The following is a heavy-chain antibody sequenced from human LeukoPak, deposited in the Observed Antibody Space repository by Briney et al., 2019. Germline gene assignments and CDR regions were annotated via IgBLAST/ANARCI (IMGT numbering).Heavy chain of an antibody. V-gene: IGHV3-30*03. CDR1: GFTLSSYD. J-gene: IGHJ5*02. Sequence: PGGSLRLSCAASGFTLSSYDMHWVRQAPGKALEWVAVISYDGSNKYYADSVKGRFTVSRDDATNSVYLEMNSLRVEDTAVYYCARGGDKRLARNWFDPWGQGTVVTVSS. CDR3: ARGGDKRLARNWFDP. D-gene: IGHD3-16*01. CDR2: ISYDGSNK.